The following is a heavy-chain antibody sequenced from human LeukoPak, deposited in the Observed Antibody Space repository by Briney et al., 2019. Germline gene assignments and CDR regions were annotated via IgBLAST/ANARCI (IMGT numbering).Heavy chain of an antibody. V-gene: IGHV1-2*02. CDR2: INPNSGGT. CDR1: GYTFTGYY. J-gene: IGHJ3*02. Sequence: ASVKVSCKASGYTFTGYYMHWVRQAPGQGLEWMGWINPNSGGTNYAQKFQGRVTMTRDTSISTAYMELSRLRSDDTAVYYCARDRSSSGYSASTDALDIWGQGTMVTVSS. D-gene: IGHD3-22*01. CDR3: ARDRSSSGYSASTDALDI.